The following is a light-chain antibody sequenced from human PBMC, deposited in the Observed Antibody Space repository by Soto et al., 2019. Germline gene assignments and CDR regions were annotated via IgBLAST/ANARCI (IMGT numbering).Light chain of an antibody. Sequence: EIVMTQSPATLSVSPGERASLACSASQSVNSDLAWYQQKPGQAPRLLIYDASTRATGIPARFSGSGSGTDFTLTISSLQSEDFAVYYCQQYNHWRSISFGQGTRLEIK. J-gene: IGKJ5*01. CDR2: DAS. CDR1: QSVNSD. V-gene: IGKV3-15*01. CDR3: QQYNHWRSIS.